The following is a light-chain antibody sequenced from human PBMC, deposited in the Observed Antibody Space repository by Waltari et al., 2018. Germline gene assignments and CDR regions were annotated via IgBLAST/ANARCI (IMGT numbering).Light chain of an antibody. CDR3: SSYSSSSTLYV. CDR2: DVS. J-gene: IGLJ1*01. V-gene: IGLV2-14*03. Sequence: QSALTQPASVSGSPGQSITIFCAGTSSDVGGYDYVSWYQQHPGKAPELIIYDVSNRPSGVSDRFSGSQSGNTASLTISGLQADDEADYYGSSYSSSSTLYVFGTGTKVTV. CDR1: SSDVGGYDY.